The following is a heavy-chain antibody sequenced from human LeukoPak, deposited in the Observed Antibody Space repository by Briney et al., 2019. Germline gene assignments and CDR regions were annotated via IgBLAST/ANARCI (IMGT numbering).Heavy chain of an antibody. J-gene: IGHJ4*02. D-gene: IGHD1-26*01. CDR3: VRQGLQSGTYPAY. CDR1: GYTFNNYW. V-gene: IGHV5-51*01. CDR2: LYPDGSAT. Sequence: GESLKISCKASGYTFNNYWIGWVRQMPGRGLEWMGMLYPDGSATTYHPSFEGRVTISADKSVTTAYLEWNSLKASDTALYYCVRQGLQSGTYPAYWGPGTLVTVSS.